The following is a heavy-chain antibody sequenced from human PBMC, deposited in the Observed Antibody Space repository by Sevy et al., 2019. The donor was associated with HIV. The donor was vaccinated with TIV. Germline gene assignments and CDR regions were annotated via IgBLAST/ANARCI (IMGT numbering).Heavy chain of an antibody. D-gene: IGHD3-10*01. V-gene: IGHV3-33*01. CDR1: GFNFNDYG. Sequence: GGSLSLSCAASGFNFNDYGMHWVRQAPGKGLEWVVVTWYDGINRFYGDSVKGRFTISRDNSKNTLYLQMDSLRVEDTAVYYCARDNLLPIMVSMVRGALSFYFDYWGQGTLVTVSS. CDR2: TWYDGINR. J-gene: IGHJ4*02. CDR3: ARDNLLPIMVSMVRGALSFYFDY.